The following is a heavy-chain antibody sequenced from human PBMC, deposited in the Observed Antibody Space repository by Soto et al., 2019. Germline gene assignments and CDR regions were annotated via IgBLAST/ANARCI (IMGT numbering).Heavy chain of an antibody. CDR2: IWYDGKKK. V-gene: IGHV3-33*01. D-gene: IGHD1-26*01. Sequence: QVQLVESGGGVVQPGRSLILSCAASGSSFSSYGMHWVRQAPGKGLERVAVIWYDGKKKYYADSVKGRFTISRDNSKNTLYLQMNSLRVEDTAVYYCARSGATGLFYLDYWGQGTLVTVSS. J-gene: IGHJ4*02. CDR1: GSSFSSYG. CDR3: ARSGATGLFYLDY.